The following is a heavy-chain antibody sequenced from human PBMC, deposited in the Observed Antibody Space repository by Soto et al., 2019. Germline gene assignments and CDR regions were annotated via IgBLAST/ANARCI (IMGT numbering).Heavy chain of an antibody. V-gene: IGHV4-39*01. CDR1: AESISSISYY. J-gene: IGHJ4*02. CDR2: IYYIGRT. D-gene: IGHD2-21*01. CDR3: ARQRTTVVSKDYFDH. Sequence: PSQTLSLTWIVCAESISSISYYWGWLRQPPGKGLEWMGSIYYIGRTYYNSSFKSRFTISIDTSKNKFSLKLSAVTATDTSVYYCARQRTTVVSKDYFDHWGPGALVTVSS.